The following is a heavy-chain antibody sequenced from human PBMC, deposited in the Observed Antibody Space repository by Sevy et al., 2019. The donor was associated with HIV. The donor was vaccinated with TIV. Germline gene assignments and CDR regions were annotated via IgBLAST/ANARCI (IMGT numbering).Heavy chain of an antibody. CDR3: ARAVLEISTWRSDY. V-gene: IGHV3-21*01. D-gene: IGHD1-1*01. CDR2: ISSTSGYI. J-gene: IGHJ4*02. CDR1: GFTFSSYR. Sequence: GGSLRLSCAASGFTFSSYRMTWVRQAPGKGLEWVSCISSTSGYINYADSVKGRFTISRDNAKNLLYLQMDSLRAEGTAVYYCARAVLEISTWRSDYWGQGTLVTVSS.